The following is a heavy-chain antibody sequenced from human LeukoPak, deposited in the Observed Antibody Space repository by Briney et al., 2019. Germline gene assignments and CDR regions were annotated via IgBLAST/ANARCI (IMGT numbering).Heavy chain of an antibody. D-gene: IGHD3-10*01. Sequence: PGKSLRLSCAASGFTFSTYGMHWVRQAPGKGLEWVSAISGSGGSTYYADSVKGRFTISRDNSKNTLYLQMNSLRAEDTAVYYCAKARSGSYYYYGMDVWGQGTTVTVSS. CDR3: AKARSGSYYYYGMDV. V-gene: IGHV3-23*01. CDR2: ISGSGGST. J-gene: IGHJ6*02. CDR1: GFTFSTYG.